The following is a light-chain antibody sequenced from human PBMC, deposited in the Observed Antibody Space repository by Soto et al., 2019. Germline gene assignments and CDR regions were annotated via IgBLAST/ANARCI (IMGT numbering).Light chain of an antibody. CDR2: DAS. CDR1: QDISDF. J-gene: IGKJ5*01. Sequence: DIQMTQSLSSLVASVGDRVTITCQASQDISDFLNWYQVKAGQPPKVVIYDASNLQAGVPSRFSGRGSGTHFTFTISGLQPDDSGTYYCQQYDDLPITFGQGTRLEIK. CDR3: QQYDDLPIT. V-gene: IGKV1-33*01.